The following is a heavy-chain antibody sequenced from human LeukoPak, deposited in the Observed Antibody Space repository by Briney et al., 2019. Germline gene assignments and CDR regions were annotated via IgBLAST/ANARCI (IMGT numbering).Heavy chain of an antibody. V-gene: IGHV1-69*13. Sequence: SVKVSCKASGYTFNYYGISWVRQAPGQGLEWMGGIIPIFGTAKYAQKFQGRVTITADESTSTAYMDLSSLRSEDTAVYYCARDRSRTTVTYNWFDPWGQGTLVTVSS. J-gene: IGHJ5*02. CDR3: ARDRSRTTVTYNWFDP. D-gene: IGHD4-17*01. CDR2: IIPIFGTA. CDR1: GYTFNYYG.